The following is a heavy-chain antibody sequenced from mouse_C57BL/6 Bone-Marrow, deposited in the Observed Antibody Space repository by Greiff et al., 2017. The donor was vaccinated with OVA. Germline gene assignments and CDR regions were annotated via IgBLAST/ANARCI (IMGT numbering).Heavy chain of an antibody. CDR1: GYTFTSYG. CDR2: IYPRSGNT. CDR3: ATSISGGYFDV. D-gene: IGHD1-1*01. J-gene: IGHJ1*03. V-gene: IGHV1-81*01. Sequence: VQLQQSGAELARPGASVKLSCKASGYTFTSYGISWVKQRTGQGLEWIGEIYPRSGNTYYNEKFKGKATLTADKSSSIAYMELRSLTSEDSAVYFCATSISGGYFDVWGTGTTVTVSS.